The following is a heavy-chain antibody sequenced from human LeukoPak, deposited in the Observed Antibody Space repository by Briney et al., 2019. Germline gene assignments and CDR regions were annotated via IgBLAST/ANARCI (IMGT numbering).Heavy chain of an antibody. Sequence: QPGGSLRLSCAASGFTFSSYEMNWVRQAPGKGLEWVSYISSSGSTIYYADSVKGRFTISRGNAKNSLYLQMNSLRAEDTAVYYCARHDPLYSGSYPYYFDFWGQGTLVTVSS. CDR2: ISSSGSTI. CDR1: GFTFSSYE. J-gene: IGHJ4*02. CDR3: ARHDPLYSGSYPYYFDF. V-gene: IGHV3-48*03. D-gene: IGHD1-26*01.